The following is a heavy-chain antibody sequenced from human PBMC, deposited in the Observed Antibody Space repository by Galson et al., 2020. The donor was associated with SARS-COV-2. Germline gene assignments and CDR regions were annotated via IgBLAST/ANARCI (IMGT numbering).Heavy chain of an antibody. CDR1: GFTVSSNY. D-gene: IGHD5-18*01. V-gene: IGHV3-66*01. CDR3: ARDLGYSYGGDV. CDR2: IYSGGST. J-gene: IGHJ6*02. Sequence: TGGSLRLSCAASGFTVSSNYMSWVRQAPGKGLEWVSVIYSGGSTYYADSVKDRFTISRDNSKNTLYLQMNSLRAEDTAVYYCARDLGYSYGGDVWGQGTTVTFSS.